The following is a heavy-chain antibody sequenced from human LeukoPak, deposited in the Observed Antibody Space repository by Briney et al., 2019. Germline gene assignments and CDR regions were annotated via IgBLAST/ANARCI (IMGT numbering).Heavy chain of an antibody. Sequence: PGGSLRLSCAASGFTFDDYGMSWVRQAPGKGLEWVSGINWNGGSTGYADSVKGRFTISRDNSKNTLYLQMNSLRAEDTAVYYCATTYYYDSSGYYTGNDAFDIWGQGTMVTVSS. CDR3: ATTYYYDSSGYYTGNDAFDI. CDR1: GFTFDDYG. J-gene: IGHJ3*02. V-gene: IGHV3-20*04. D-gene: IGHD3-22*01. CDR2: INWNGGST.